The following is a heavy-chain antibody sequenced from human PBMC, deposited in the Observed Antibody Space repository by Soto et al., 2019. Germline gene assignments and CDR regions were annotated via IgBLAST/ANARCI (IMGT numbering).Heavy chain of an antibody. D-gene: IGHD5-18*01. V-gene: IGHV4-34*01. J-gene: IGHJ4*02. CDR2: INHSGST. Sequence: QVQLQQWGAGLLKPSETLSLTCAVYGGSFSGYYWSWIRQPPGKGLEWIGEINHSGSTNYNPSLKSRVTISVDTSKNQFSLKLSSVTAADTAVYYCARGRYSYGYRDYWGQGTLVTVSS. CDR1: GGSFSGYY. CDR3: ARGRYSYGYRDY.